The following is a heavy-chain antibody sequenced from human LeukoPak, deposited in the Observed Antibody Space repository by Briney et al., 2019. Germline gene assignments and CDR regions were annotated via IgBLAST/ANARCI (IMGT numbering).Heavy chain of an antibody. D-gene: IGHD3-22*01. Sequence: PGGSLRLSCAASGFTFSSCAMNWVRQAPGKGLEWVSYISSSGSTIYYADSVKGRFTISRDNAKNSLYLQMNSLRAEDTAVYYCARGDYYDSSGYYYVFWGQGTLVTVSS. J-gene: IGHJ4*02. CDR2: ISSSGSTI. V-gene: IGHV3-48*03. CDR3: ARGDYYDSSGYYYVF. CDR1: GFTFSSCA.